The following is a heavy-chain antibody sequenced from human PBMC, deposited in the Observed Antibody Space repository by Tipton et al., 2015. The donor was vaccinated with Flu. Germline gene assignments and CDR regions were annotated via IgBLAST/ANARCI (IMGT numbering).Heavy chain of an antibody. J-gene: IGHJ5*01. V-gene: IGHV4-38-2*02. Sequence: TLSLTCSVSGYSISGGFFWGWLRQSPAQGLEWIGTTYYTGSTYYNPLLESRVTLSVDTSRNQFSLSLRSVTAADTAIYYCVRRDYSNYVSDPKNWFDSWGQGTLVTVSS. D-gene: IGHD4-11*01. CDR2: TYYTGST. CDR1: GYSISGGFF. CDR3: VRRDYSNYVSDPKNWFDS.